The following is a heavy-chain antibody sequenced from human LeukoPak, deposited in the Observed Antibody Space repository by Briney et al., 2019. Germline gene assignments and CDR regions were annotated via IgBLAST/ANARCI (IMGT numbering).Heavy chain of an antibody. J-gene: IGHJ5*02. D-gene: IGHD3-3*01. V-gene: IGHV3-23*01. CDR3: AMDGDFRSAFNWFDP. CDR2: IGGTGGDT. CDR1: GVTFSSYA. Sequence: GSLRLSCAASGVTFSSYAMTWVRLAPGKGLEWVSAIGGTGGDTYYADSVKGRFTISRDNPKNTLYLQMNRLRAEDTAVYYCAMDGDFRSAFNWFDPWGQGTLVTVSS.